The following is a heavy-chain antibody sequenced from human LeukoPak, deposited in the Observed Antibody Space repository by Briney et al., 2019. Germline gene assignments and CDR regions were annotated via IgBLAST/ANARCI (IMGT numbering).Heavy chain of an antibody. Sequence: SETLSLTCAVYGGSFSGYYWSWIRQPPGKGLEWIGEINHSGSTNYNPSLKSRVTISVDTSKNQFSLKLSSVTAADPAVYYCARGYYYGSGSYLSDYWGQGTLVTVSS. V-gene: IGHV4-34*01. CDR2: INHSGST. J-gene: IGHJ4*02. D-gene: IGHD3-10*01. CDR3: ARGYYYGSGSYLSDY. CDR1: GGSFSGYY.